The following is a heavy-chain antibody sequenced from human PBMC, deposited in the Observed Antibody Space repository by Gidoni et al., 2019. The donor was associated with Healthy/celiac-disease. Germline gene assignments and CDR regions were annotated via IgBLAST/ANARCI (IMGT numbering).Heavy chain of an antibody. CDR2: INHSGST. D-gene: IGHD2-15*01. Sequence: QVQLQQWGAGLLKPSETLSLTCAVYGGSFSGYYWSWIRQPPGKGMEWIGEINHSGSTNYNPSLKSRVTISVDTSKNQFSLKLSSVTAADTAVYYCARGQNVVVVAATPAEYFQHWGQGTLVTVSS. J-gene: IGHJ1*01. CDR3: ARGQNVVVVAATPAEYFQH. CDR1: GGSFSGYY. V-gene: IGHV4-34*01.